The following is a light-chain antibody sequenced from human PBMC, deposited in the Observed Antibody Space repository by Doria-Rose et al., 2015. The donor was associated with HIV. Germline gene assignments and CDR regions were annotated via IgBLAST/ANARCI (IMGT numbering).Light chain of an antibody. V-gene: IGKV3-20*01. CDR2: GES. Sequence: EIGLTQSPGTLSLSPGERATLSCRASQSVSSSYLAWYQQKPGQAPRLLIYGESSRATGIPDRFSGSGSGTDFTLTISRLEPEDFAVYYCQQYGSSPGTFGGGTKVEMK. CDR1: QSVSSSY. CDR3: QQYGSSPGT. J-gene: IGKJ4*01.